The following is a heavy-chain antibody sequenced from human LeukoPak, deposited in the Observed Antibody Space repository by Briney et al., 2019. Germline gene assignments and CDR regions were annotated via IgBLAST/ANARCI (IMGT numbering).Heavy chain of an antibody. V-gene: IGHV3-30-3*01. Sequence: GRSLRLSCVASGFTFSTYAMHWVRQAPGKGLEWVAVILYDGNNKYYADSVKGRFTISRDNSKNSLYLQMNSLRAEDTAVYYCARDSHNYYDSTPFSAPFDYWGQGTLVTVSS. CDR3: ARDSHNYYDSTPFSAPFDY. CDR1: GFTFSTYA. D-gene: IGHD3-22*01. J-gene: IGHJ4*02. CDR2: ILYDGNNK.